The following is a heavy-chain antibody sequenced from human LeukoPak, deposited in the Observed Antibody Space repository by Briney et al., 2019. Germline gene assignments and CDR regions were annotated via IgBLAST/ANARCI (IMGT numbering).Heavy chain of an antibody. V-gene: IGHV4-39*01. J-gene: IGHJ4*02. D-gene: IGHD3-9*01. CDR2: IYYSGST. CDR1: GGSISSSSYY. Sequence: SETLSLTCTVSGGSISSSSYYWGRIRQPPGKGLEWIGSIYYSGSTYYNPSLKSRVTISVDTPKNQFSLKLSSVTAADTAVYYCARLRYYDILTGYGRDFDYWGQGTLVTVSS. CDR3: ARLRYYDILTGYGRDFDY.